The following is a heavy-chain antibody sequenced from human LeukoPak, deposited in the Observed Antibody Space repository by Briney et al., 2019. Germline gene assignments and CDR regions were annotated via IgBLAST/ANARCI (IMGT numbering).Heavy chain of an antibody. CDR3: ARESRDRGYSYGAFDY. CDR1: GGSISSYY. Sequence: SETLSLTCTVSGGSISSYYWSWIRQPPGKGLEWIGYIYYSGSTNYNPSLKSRVTISVDTSKNQFSLKPSSVTAADTAVYYCARESRDRGYSYGAFDYWGQGTLVTVSS. J-gene: IGHJ4*02. V-gene: IGHV4-59*01. D-gene: IGHD5-18*01. CDR2: IYYSGST.